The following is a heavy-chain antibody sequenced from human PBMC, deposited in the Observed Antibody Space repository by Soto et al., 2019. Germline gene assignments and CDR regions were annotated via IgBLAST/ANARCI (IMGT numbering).Heavy chain of an antibody. J-gene: IGHJ6*02. V-gene: IGHV3-23*01. Sequence: EVQLLESGGNLVQPGGSLRLSCAASGFTFSSYAMNWVRQAPGKGLEWVSIISGSGGRTYYADSVKGRFTISGDNSKNTVYLQMNSLRVEDTAVYYCARMTRGDFWRGLTHYYYYGMDVWGQGTTVTVCS. CDR2: ISGSGGRT. CDR1: GFTFSSYA. D-gene: IGHD3-3*01. CDR3: ARMTRGDFWRGLTHYYYYGMDV.